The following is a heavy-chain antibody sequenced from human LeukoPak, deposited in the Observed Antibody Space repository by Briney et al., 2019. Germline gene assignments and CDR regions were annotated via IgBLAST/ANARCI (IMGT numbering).Heavy chain of an antibody. CDR2: ISSSSSYI. Sequence: GGSLRLSCAASGFTFSSYSMNWVCQAPGKGLEWVSSISSSSSYIYYADSVKGRFTISRDNAKNSLYLQMNSLRAEDTAVYYCARHYDFWSGYYPQGCMDVWAKGPRSPSP. D-gene: IGHD3-3*01. CDR3: ARHYDFWSGYYPQGCMDV. V-gene: IGHV3-21*01. CDR1: GFTFSSYS. J-gene: IGHJ6*02.